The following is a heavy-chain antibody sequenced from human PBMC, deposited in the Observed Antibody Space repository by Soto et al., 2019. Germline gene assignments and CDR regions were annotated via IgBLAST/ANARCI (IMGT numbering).Heavy chain of an antibody. Sequence: SLRLSCAASGFTFSSYAMHWVRQAPGKGLEWVAVISYDGSNKYYADSVKGRFTISRDNSKNTLYLQMNSLRAEDTAVYYCARVIGLARYYYYGMDVWGQGTTVTVSS. CDR1: GFTFSSYA. D-gene: IGHD6-6*01. CDR2: ISYDGSNK. V-gene: IGHV3-30-3*01. CDR3: ARVIGLARYYYYGMDV. J-gene: IGHJ6*02.